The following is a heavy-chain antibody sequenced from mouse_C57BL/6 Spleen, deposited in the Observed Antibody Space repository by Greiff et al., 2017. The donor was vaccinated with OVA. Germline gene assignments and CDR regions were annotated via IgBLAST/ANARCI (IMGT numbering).Heavy chain of an antibody. CDR1: GFTFSSYA. V-gene: IGHV5-4*01. CDR3: ARDDSSGSFDY. J-gene: IGHJ2*01. D-gene: IGHD3-2*02. CDR2: ISDGGSYT. Sequence: EVQVVESGGGLVKPGGSLKLSCAASGFTFSSYAMSWVRQTPEKRLEWVATISDGGSYTYYPDNVKGRFTISRDNAKNNLYLQMSHLKSEDTAMYYCARDDSSGSFDYWGQGTTRTVSS.